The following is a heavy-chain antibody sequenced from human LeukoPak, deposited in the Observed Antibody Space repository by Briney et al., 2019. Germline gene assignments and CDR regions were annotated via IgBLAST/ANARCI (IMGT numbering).Heavy chain of an antibody. Sequence: ASVKVSCKASGYTFISYGISWVRQAPGQGLEWMGWISAYNGNTNYAQKLQGRVTMTRDTSTSTVYMELSSLRSEDTAVYYCARDFPYDSSGYYYVDLPDYWGQGTLVTVSS. CDR2: ISAYNGNT. CDR1: GYTFISYG. J-gene: IGHJ4*02. D-gene: IGHD3-22*01. V-gene: IGHV1-18*01. CDR3: ARDFPYDSSGYYYVDLPDY.